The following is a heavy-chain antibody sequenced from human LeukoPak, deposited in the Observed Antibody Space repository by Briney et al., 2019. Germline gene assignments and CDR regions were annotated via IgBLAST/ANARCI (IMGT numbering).Heavy chain of an antibody. V-gene: IGHV4-34*01. CDR3: ASQGHHGKIVGTTLSYFYMDV. Sequence: SETLSLTCAVYGGSFSGYYWSWIRQPPGKGLDWIGEINHSGSTNYNPSLKSRVTISVDTSKNQFSLKLSSVTAADTAFYYCASQGHHGKIVGTTLSYFYMDVWGKGTTVTVYS. J-gene: IGHJ6*03. CDR2: INHSGST. CDR1: GGSFSGYY. D-gene: IGHD1-26*01.